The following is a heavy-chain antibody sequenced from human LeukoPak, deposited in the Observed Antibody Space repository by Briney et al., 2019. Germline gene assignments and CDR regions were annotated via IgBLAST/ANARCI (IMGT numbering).Heavy chain of an antibody. CDR3: ARGRSGGYFDY. CDR2: ISGSGGST. CDR1: GFTFSSYA. D-gene: IGHD2-15*01. J-gene: IGHJ4*02. Sequence: GGSLRLSCAASGFTFSSYAMSWVRQAPGRGLEWVSAISGSGGSTYYADSVKGRFTISRDNSKNTLYLQMNSLRAEDTAVYYCARGRSGGYFDYWGQGTLVTVSS. V-gene: IGHV3-23*01.